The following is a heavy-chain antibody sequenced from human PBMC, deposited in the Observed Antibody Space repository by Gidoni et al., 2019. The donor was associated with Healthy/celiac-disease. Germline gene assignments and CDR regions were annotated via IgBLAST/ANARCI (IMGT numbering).Heavy chain of an antibody. D-gene: IGHD3-3*01. CDR3: ARVGDYDFWSGYYYYGMDV. CDR2: IYYSGST. CDR1: GASISSYY. Sequence: QVQLQASGPGLVKPSETLSLTCTVSGASISSYYWSWIRQPPGKGLEWIGYIYYSGSTNYNPSLKSRVTISVDTSKNQFSLKLSSVTAADTAVYYCARVGDYDFWSGYYYYGMDVWGQGTTVTVSS. J-gene: IGHJ6*02. V-gene: IGHV4-59*01.